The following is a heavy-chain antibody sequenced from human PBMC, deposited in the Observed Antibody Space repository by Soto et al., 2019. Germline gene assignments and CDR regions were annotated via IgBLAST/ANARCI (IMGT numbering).Heavy chain of an antibody. CDR3: ARDLLRDGHRSSWYYDYYYGMDV. J-gene: IGHJ6*02. V-gene: IGHV3-48*01. CDR1: GFTFSSYS. D-gene: IGHD6-13*01. CDR2: ISSSSSTI. Sequence: GGSLRLSCAASGFTFSSYSMNWVRQATGKGLEWVSYISSSSSTIYYADSVKGRFTISRDNAKNSLYLQMNSLRAEDTAVYYCARDLLRDGHRSSWYYDYYYGMDVWGQGT.